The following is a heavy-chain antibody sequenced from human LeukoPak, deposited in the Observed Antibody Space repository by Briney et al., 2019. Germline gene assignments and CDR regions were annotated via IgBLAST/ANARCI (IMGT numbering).Heavy chain of an antibody. V-gene: IGHV3-30-3*01. CDR1: GISFRSNA. CDR3: ARGLLGAPTTYFDH. J-gene: IGHJ4*02. CDR2: ITYDGSNK. Sequence: GGSLRLSCAASGISFRSNAMHWVRQAPGKGLEWVAVITYDGSNKYYADSVKGRFTISRDNSKNTLYLQMNSLRAEDTAVYYCARGLLGAPTTYFDHWGQGTLVTVSS. D-gene: IGHD1-26*01.